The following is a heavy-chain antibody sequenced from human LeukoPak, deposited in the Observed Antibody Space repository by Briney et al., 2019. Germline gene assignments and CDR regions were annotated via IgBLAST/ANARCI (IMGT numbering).Heavy chain of an antibody. CDR1: GYTFTSIG. V-gene: IGHV1-18*01. Sequence: VASVKVSCEASGYTFTSIGITWVRQAPGQGLEWMGWISTYNGHTNYAQQFQGRVTMTTDTSTSTAYMELRSLRADDTAVYYCARGPSSSQDYWGQGTLVTVSS. CDR3: ARGPSSSQDY. CDR2: ISTYNGHT. J-gene: IGHJ4*02. D-gene: IGHD6-13*01.